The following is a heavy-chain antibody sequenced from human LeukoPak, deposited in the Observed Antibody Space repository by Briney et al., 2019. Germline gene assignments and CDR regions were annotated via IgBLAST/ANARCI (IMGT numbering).Heavy chain of an antibody. CDR3: SAFARGFNRGIPVAGYFNF. V-gene: IGHV1-24*01. CDR1: GKPLSELA. D-gene: IGHD6-19*01. CDR2: FDPEDAET. J-gene: IGHJ4*02. Sequence: VSVKVSCKVSGKPLSELAVHWVRQSPTQGLEWMGGFDPEDAETAYTQKFQGRITMTEDKSTDTAYTELSGLRSEDSAVYFCSAFARGFNRGIPVAGYFNFWGQGTLVTVSS.